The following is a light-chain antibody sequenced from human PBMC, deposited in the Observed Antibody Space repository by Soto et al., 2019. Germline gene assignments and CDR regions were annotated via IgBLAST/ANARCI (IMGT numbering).Light chain of an antibody. V-gene: IGKV3D-20*01. CDR1: QSVSSRY. Sequence: EILLTQSPATLSLSPGERATLSCGARQSVSSRYLAWYQQKPGLAPRLLIYDASSRATGIPERFSGSGSGTDFTLTISRLEPEDFAVYYCQQYGSLPYTFGQGTKLEIK. J-gene: IGKJ2*01. CDR2: DAS. CDR3: QQYGSLPYT.